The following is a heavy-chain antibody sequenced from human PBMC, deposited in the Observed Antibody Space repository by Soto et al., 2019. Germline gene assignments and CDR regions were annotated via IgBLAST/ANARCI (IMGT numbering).Heavy chain of an antibody. CDR1: GGTFSSYA. V-gene: IGHV1-69*12. J-gene: IGHJ3*02. Sequence: QVQLVQSGAEVKKPGSSVKVSCKASGGTFSSYAISWVRQAPGQGLEWMGGIIPIFGTANYAQRFQGRVTIAADESTRAASRKLGSRGSDDTAVYYCACTAGYGVRSGGAFDRWGQGTMVAVSS. CDR3: ACTAGYGVRSGGAFDR. D-gene: IGHD3-10*01. CDR2: IIPIFGTA.